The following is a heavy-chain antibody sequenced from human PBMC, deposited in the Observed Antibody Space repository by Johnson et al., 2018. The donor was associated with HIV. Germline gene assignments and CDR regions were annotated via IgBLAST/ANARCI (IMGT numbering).Heavy chain of an antibody. Sequence: QVQLVESGGGVVQPGRSLRLSCAASGFTFSSHAMHWVRQAPGKGLEWVTFISNDGSNKYYADSVRGRFTISRDNSKNTVYLHMVNLRADDTALYYCAREISRYYYEYAAFDVWGQGTMVTVSS. D-gene: IGHD3-16*01. CDR3: AREISRYYYEYAAFDV. CDR1: GFTFSSHA. CDR2: ISNDGSNK. V-gene: IGHV3-30*04. J-gene: IGHJ3*01.